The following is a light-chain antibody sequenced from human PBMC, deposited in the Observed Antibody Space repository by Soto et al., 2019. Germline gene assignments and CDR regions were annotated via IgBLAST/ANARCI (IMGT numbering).Light chain of an antibody. CDR2: GAS. Sequence: DIVVTQSPLSLPVTPGEPASISCRSSQSVSSNLAWYQQKPGQAPRLLIYGASSRATGIPDRFSGSGSGTDFTLTISRLEPEDFAVYYCQQYGSSPTFGQGTKVDIK. J-gene: IGKJ1*01. CDR1: QSVSSN. V-gene: IGKV3-20*01. CDR3: QQYGSSPT.